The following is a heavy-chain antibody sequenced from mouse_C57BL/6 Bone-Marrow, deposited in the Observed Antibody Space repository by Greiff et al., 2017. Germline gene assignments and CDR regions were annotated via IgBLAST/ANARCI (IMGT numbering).Heavy chain of an antibody. D-gene: IGHD1-1*01. Sequence: VQLQQSGAELVRPGTSVKVSCKASGYAFTNYLIEWVKQRPGQGLEWIGVINPGSGGTNYNEKFKGKATLTADKSSSTAYMQLSSLTSEDSAVYFCARYYYCSYFDYWGQGTTLTVSS. J-gene: IGHJ2*01. CDR2: INPGSGGT. V-gene: IGHV1-54*01. CDR1: GYAFTNYL. CDR3: ARYYYCSYFDY.